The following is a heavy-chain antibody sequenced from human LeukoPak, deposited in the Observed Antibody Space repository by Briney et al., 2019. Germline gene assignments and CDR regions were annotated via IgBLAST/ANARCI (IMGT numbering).Heavy chain of an antibody. CDR3: ARGVLVYCSSTSCYQRFDP. CDR1: GYTFTSYD. Sequence: GASVKVSCKASGYTFTSYDINWVRQATGQGLEWMGWMNPNSGNTGYAQKFQGRVTMTRNTSISTAYTELSSLRSEDTAVYYCARGVLVYCSSTSCYQRFDPWGQGTLVTVSS. CDR2: MNPNSGNT. J-gene: IGHJ5*02. V-gene: IGHV1-8*01. D-gene: IGHD2-2*01.